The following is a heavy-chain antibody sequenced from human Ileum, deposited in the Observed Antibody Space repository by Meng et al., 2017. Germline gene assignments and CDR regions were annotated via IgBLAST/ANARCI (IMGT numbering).Heavy chain of an antibody. J-gene: IGHJ5*02. CDR1: GGSITSGIYH. Sequence: LRLSCTVSGGSITSGIYHWTWIRQPAGKGLEWIGRIYSSGSADYNPSLETRVTISLDMSKNQFSLELTSVTAPDTAVYYCARAGGRGGYGNWLDAWGQGTLVTVSS. CDR3: ARAGGRGGYGNWLDA. D-gene: IGHD5-24*01. CDR2: IYSSGSA. V-gene: IGHV4-61*02.